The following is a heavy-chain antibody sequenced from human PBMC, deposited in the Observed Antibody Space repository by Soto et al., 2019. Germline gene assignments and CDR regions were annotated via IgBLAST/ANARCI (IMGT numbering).Heavy chain of an antibody. Sequence: EVQLLESGGGLVQPGGSLRLSCAASGFTFSSYAVAWVRQSPGKGLEWVSAITGSGGSSYYADSVKGRFTISRDNSKNTLYLQMNSLRAEDTALYYCAKDHGSGWDVLTDFWGQGTLVTVSS. CDR3: AKDHGSGWDVLTDF. D-gene: IGHD6-19*01. CDR2: ITGSGGSS. J-gene: IGHJ4*02. CDR1: GFTFSSYA. V-gene: IGHV3-23*01.